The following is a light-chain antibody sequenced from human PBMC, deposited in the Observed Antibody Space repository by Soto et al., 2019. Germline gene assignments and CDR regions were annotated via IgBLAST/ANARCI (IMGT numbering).Light chain of an antibody. V-gene: IGLV2-8*01. J-gene: IGLJ1*01. CDR3: NSYAGSPYV. CDR2: KVN. CDR1: SGDVGGYNY. Sequence: QSALTQPPSASGSPGQSVTISCTGTSGDVGGYNYVSWYQQHPGKAPKLMIYKVNKRPSGVPDRFSGSKSGNTASLTVSGLQAEDEADYYCNSYAGSPYVFGTGTKLTVL.